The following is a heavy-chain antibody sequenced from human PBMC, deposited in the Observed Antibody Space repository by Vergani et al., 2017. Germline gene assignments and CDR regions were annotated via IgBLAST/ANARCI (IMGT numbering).Heavy chain of an antibody. Sequence: QLQLQESGPGLVKPSETLSLTCTVSGGSISSSSYYWGWNRQPPGKGLEWIGSIYYSGSTYYNPSLKSRVTISVDTSKNQFSLKLSSVTAADTAVYYCARRKDIVVVPAAIDFDYWGQGTLVTVSS. D-gene: IGHD2-2*01. V-gene: IGHV4-39*01. CDR3: ARRKDIVVVPAAIDFDY. J-gene: IGHJ4*02. CDR1: GGSISSSSYY. CDR2: IYYSGST.